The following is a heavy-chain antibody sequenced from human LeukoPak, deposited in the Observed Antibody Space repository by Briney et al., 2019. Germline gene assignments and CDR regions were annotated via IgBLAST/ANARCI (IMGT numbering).Heavy chain of an antibody. V-gene: IGHV4-39*01. CDR3: ARKYRRLSYYDY. D-gene: IGHD3-10*01. Sequence: PSETLSLTCTVSGGSISSSTYYWGWIRQPPGKGLEWIGSIYYSGNTYYNPSLKSRVTVSVDTSTNQFSLNLTSVTAADTAVYYCARKYRRLSYYDYWGQGTLVTVSS. J-gene: IGHJ4*02. CDR2: IYYSGNT. CDR1: GGSISSSTYY.